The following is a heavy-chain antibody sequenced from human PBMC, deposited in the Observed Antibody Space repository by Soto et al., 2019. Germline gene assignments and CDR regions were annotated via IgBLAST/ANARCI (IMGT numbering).Heavy chain of an antibody. CDR2: IYYSGST. CDR1: GGSISSGDYY. J-gene: IGHJ4*02. D-gene: IGHD1-26*01. V-gene: IGHV4-30-4*01. Sequence: SETLSLTCTVSGGSISSGDYYWSWLRQPPGKVLEWIVYIYYSGSTYYNPSLKSRLTISFDTSNNQFSLRLSSVTASDTAVYFCARVGRLRDYFDSWGQGTLVTVSS. CDR3: ARVGRLRDYFDS.